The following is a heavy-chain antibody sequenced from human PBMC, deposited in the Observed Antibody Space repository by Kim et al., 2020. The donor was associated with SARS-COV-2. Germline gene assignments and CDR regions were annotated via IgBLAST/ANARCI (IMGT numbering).Heavy chain of an antibody. Sequence: SETLSLTCAVFGESFNDYYWTRIRQPPGRELEWIAEINHSGSTNYKQSLKSRVTISVDTSKKQFSLKVTSMTAADTAVYYCARGRIVVEPTPILGLGPFWNHHSMDVWGKGTTVTVSS. CDR3: ARGRIVVEPTPILGLGPFWNHHSMDV. CDR2: INHSGST. V-gene: IGHV4-34*01. CDR1: GESFNDYY. D-gene: IGHD2-2*02. J-gene: IGHJ6*03.